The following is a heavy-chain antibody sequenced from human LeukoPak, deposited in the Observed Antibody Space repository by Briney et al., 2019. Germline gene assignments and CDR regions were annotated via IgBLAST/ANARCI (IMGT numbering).Heavy chain of an antibody. V-gene: IGHV1-69*05. CDR2: SIPLFGTV. CDR3: ARGGRPLGYFYMDV. CDR1: GGTFSSYA. J-gene: IGHJ6*03. Sequence: GSSVKVSCKASGGTFSSYAISWVRQAPGQGLEWMGGSIPLFGTVKAAQKFQGRFTITTDESTSTAYMELSSLTSEDTAVYYCARGGRPLGYFYMDVWGKGTTVTVS.